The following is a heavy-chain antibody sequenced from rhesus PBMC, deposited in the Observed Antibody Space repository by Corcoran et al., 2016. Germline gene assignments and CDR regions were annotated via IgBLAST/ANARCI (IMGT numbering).Heavy chain of an antibody. CDR3: AKGGFGWNRDRFDV. V-gene: IGHV3S5*01. CDR2: ISYTGDST. Sequence: QLVGTGGGLVQPGGSLRLSCAASRFTLSSFAMSWVRQAPGKGLEWVSGISYTGDSTFYTDSVKGRFTISRDNGQDTVSLQMNSLTAEDTATYYCAKGGFGWNRDRFDVWGAGVVVTVSS. CDR1: RFTLSSFA. D-gene: IGHD1-20*01. J-gene: IGHJ5-1*01.